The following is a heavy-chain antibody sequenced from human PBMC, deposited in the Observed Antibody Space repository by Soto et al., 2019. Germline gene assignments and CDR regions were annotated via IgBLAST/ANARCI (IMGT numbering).Heavy chain of an antibody. V-gene: IGHV3-23*01. D-gene: IGHD2-2*01. Sequence: EVQLLESGGGLVQPGGSLRLSCAASGFTFSSYAMSWVRQAPGKGLEWVSAISGSGGSTYYADSVKGRFTISRDNSKNTLYLQMNSLKAEDTAVYYCAKPWDIVVVPAAGYWGQGTLVTVSS. CDR1: GFTFSSYA. J-gene: IGHJ4*02. CDR3: AKPWDIVVVPAAGY. CDR2: ISGSGGST.